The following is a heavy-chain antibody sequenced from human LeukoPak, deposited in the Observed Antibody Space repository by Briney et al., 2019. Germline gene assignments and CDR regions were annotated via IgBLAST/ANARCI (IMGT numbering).Heavy chain of an antibody. V-gene: IGHV1-24*01. CDR2: FDPENGET. CDR3: ATIDGHYDSSGY. CDR1: GYTLTELS. Sequence: ASVKVSCKVSGYTLTELSMHWVRQAPGKGLEWMGGFDPENGETIYAQKFQGRVTMTEDTSTDTAYMELSSLRSEDTAVYYCATIDGHYDSSGYWGQGTLVTVSS. D-gene: IGHD3-22*01. J-gene: IGHJ4*02.